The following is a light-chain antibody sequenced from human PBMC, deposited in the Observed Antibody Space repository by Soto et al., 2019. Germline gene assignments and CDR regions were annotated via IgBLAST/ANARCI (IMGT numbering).Light chain of an antibody. CDR2: KTD. CDR3: ASWDDSLNIWV. V-gene: IGLV1-44*01. J-gene: IGLJ3*02. CDR1: SANLARNS. Sequence: QSVLTQPPSASGNPGQRVTISCSGSSANLARNSVNWYQQFPGTAPKLLIHKTDQRPSGVPDRFSGSKSGTSASLAITGLQSEDEGDYYCASWDDSLNIWVFGGGIKGTVL.